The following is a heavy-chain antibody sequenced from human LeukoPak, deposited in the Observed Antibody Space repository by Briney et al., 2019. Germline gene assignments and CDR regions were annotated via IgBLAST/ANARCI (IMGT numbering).Heavy chain of an antibody. CDR1: GGSISSSSYY. J-gene: IGHJ4*02. D-gene: IGHD5-24*01. V-gene: IGHV4-39*07. Sequence: PSETLSLTCTVSGGSISSSSYYWGWIRQPPGKGLEWIGSIYYSGSTYYNPSLKSRVTISVDTSKNQFSLKLGSVTAADTAVYYCARANSRDGYMTDYWGQGTLVTVSS. CDR3: ARANSRDGYMTDY. CDR2: IYYSGST.